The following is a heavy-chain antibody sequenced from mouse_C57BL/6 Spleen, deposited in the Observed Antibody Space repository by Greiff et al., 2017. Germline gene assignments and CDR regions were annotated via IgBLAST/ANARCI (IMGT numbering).Heavy chain of an antibody. D-gene: IGHD1-1*01. CDR2: IDPEGGET. CDR1: GFNIKDYY. CDR3: ARNYYGSSYEGAWFAY. Sequence: EVQLQQSGAELVKPGASVKLSCTASGFNIKDYYMHWVKQRTEQGLEWIGRIDPEGGETKYAPKFQGKATITADASSNTAYLQLSRLPSEDTAVYYCARNYYGSSYEGAWFAYWGQGTLVTVSA. J-gene: IGHJ3*01. V-gene: IGHV14-2*01.